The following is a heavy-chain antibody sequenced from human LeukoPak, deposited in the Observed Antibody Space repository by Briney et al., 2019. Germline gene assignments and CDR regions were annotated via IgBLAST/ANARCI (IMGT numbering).Heavy chain of an antibody. CDR3: ARDGYSYGYVA. Sequence: LXXTXXXSGGXIXSYYWSWIRQPAGKGLEWIGRIYTSGSTNYNPSLKSRVTMSVDTSKNQFSLKLSSVTAADTAVYYCARDGYSYGYVAWGQGTLVTVSS. CDR1: GGXIXSYY. J-gene: IGHJ5*02. V-gene: IGHV4-4*07. D-gene: IGHD5-18*01. CDR2: IYTSGST.